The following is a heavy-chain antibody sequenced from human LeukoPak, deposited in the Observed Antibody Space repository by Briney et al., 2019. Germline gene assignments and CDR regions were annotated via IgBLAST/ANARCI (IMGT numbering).Heavy chain of an antibody. V-gene: IGHV7-4-1*02. CDR2: INTNTGNP. D-gene: IGHD1-26*01. J-gene: IGHJ5*02. Sequence: ASVKVSCKASGYTFTSYAMNWVRQAPGQGLEWMGWINTNTGNPTYAQGFTGRFVFSLDTSVSTAYLQISSLKAEDTAVYYCARDRSVWARVKNWFDPWGQGTLVTVSP. CDR1: GYTFTSYA. CDR3: ARDRSVWARVKNWFDP.